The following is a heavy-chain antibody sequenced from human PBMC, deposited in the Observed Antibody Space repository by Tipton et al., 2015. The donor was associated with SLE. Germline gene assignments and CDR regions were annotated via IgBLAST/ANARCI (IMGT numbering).Heavy chain of an antibody. Sequence: GSLRLSCAASGFSFSTYAMSWVRQAAGKGLEWGSGISTSGGDTLYADSVKGRFIISRDNSKSMLYLQMTTLRAEDTALYYCARQLGYCSDGSCYFDYWGQGTLVTVSS. V-gene: IGHV3-23*01. D-gene: IGHD2-15*01. CDR3: ARQLGYCSDGSCYFDY. CDR1: GFSFSTYA. CDR2: ISTSGGDT. J-gene: IGHJ4*02.